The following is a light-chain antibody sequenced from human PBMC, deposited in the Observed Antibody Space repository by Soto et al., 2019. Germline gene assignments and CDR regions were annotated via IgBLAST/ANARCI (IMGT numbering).Light chain of an antibody. CDR1: SSNIGSNI. V-gene: IGLV1-44*01. CDR2: SNS. J-gene: IGLJ2*01. Sequence: QSVLTQPPSASGTPGQRVTISCSGSSSNIGSNIVNWYQQLPGTAPKLLIYSNSQRPSGIPDRFSGSKSGTSASLAISGLQSEAEADYYCAVWDDSLNVQFGGGTKLTVL. CDR3: AVWDDSLNVQ.